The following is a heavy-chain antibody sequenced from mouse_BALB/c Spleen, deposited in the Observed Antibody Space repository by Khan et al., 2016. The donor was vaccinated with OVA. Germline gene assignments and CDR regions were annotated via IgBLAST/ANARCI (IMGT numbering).Heavy chain of an antibody. CDR2: VNPNNDDT. CDR3: ARSYDFFPY. CDR1: GYTFTVYY. J-gene: IGHJ3*01. Sequence: EVELVQSGPDLVKPGASVKISCKASGYTFTVYYMNWVKQSPGKSPEWIGRVNPNNDDTNYNQNFKGKATLTVDKSSNTAYMQLRSLTSEDSAVLSCARSYDFFPYWGQGTLVTVSA. D-gene: IGHD2-12*01. V-gene: IGHV1-26*01.